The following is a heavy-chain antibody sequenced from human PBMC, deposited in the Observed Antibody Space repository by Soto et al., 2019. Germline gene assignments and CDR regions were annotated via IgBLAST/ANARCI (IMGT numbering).Heavy chain of an antibody. Sequence: PSETLSLTCSVSGASVSSYYWSWVRQPPGKGLEWIGYIYYIGAYNYNPSLKSRVTISVDTSKNQFSLKLTSVTAADTAVYYCARTPETRDWLDPWGQGTLVTV. CDR1: GASVSSYY. V-gene: IGHV4-59*02. CDR3: ARTPETRDWLDP. CDR2: IYYIGAY. J-gene: IGHJ5*02. D-gene: IGHD1-7*01.